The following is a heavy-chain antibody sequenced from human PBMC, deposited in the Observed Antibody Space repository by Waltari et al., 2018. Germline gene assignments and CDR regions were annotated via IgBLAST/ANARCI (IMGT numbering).Heavy chain of an antibody. Sequence: QVQLQVSGPGLVKPSGTLSLTCAVSGGSSSSSHWWSWVCQPPGKGLEWIGEIYHGGSTSSNPSLKSRVTISVDKSKNQFSLNLNSMTAADTAVYYCARNVELGLGWYFDLWGRGTLVTVSS. CDR1: GGSSSSSHW. V-gene: IGHV4-4*02. D-gene: IGHD7-27*01. CDR2: IYHGGST. J-gene: IGHJ2*01. CDR3: ARNVELGLGWYFDL.